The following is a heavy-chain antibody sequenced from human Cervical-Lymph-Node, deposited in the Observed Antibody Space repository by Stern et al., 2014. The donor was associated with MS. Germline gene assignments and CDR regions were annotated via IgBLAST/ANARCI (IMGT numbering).Heavy chain of an antibody. CDR2: ITIVGRT. J-gene: IGHJ4*02. CDR1: GFTVSRDY. Sequence: VQLVESGGGVIQPGGSLRLSCTASGFTVSRDYMTWVRQAPGKGLEWVSLITIVGRTFYTVSVKGRFTISRDDSKNTVYLHMTSLRAEDTAMYYCARDTSSPERSDWWGQGTLVTVSS. V-gene: IGHV3-53*01. D-gene: IGHD1-1*01. CDR3: ARDTSSPERSDW.